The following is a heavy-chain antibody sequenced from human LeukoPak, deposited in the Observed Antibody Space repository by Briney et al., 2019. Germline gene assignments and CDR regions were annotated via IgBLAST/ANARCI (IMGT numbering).Heavy chain of an antibody. CDR1: GYSISSGYY. D-gene: IGHD4-17*01. J-gene: IGHJ4*02. V-gene: IGHV4-38-2*02. CDR3: ARDSDYGDYQSTPFDY. CDR2: IYHSGST. Sequence: SETLSLTCTVSGYSISSGYYWGWIRQPPGKGLEWIGSIYHSGSTYYNPSLKSRVTISVDTSKNQFSLKLSSVTAADTAVYYCARDSDYGDYQSTPFDYWGQGTLVAVSS.